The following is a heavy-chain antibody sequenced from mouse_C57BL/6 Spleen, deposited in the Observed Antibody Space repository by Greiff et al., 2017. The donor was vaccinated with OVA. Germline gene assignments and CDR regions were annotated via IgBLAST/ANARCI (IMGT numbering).Heavy chain of an antibody. CDR1: GYTFTSYW. D-gene: IGHD3-2*02. Sequence: VQLQQPGAELVMPGASVKLSCKASGYTFTSYWMHWVKQRPGQGLEWIGEIDPSDSYTNYNQKFKGKSTLTVDKSSSTAYMQLSSLTSEDSAVYYCARSGLRPGPVAYWGQGTLVTVSA. J-gene: IGHJ3*01. V-gene: IGHV1-69*01. CDR2: IDPSDSYT. CDR3: ARSGLRPGPVAY.